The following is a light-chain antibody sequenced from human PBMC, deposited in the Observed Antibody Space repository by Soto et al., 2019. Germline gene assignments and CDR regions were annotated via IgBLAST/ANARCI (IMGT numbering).Light chain of an antibody. Sequence: QSVLTQPASVSGSPGQSITISCTGTSSDVGGYNYVSWYQQHPGKAPKLMIYEVSNRPSGVSNRFSGSKSGTSASLTIIGLQAEDEGDYYCQSYDSSLSGSGVFGGGTQLTVL. CDR3: QSYDSSLSGSGV. CDR2: EVS. J-gene: IGLJ3*02. V-gene: IGLV2-14*01. CDR1: SSDVGGYNY.